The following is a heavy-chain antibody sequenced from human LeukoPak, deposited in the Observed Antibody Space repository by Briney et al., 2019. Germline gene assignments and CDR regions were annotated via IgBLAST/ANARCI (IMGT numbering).Heavy chain of an antibody. V-gene: IGHV1-2*02. J-gene: IGHJ4*02. Sequence: ASVKVSCKASGYTFTGYYMHWVRQAPGQGLEWMGWINPNSGGTNYAQKFQGRVTMTRDTSISTAYMELSRLRSDDTAVYYCAVGIVGATRGAFDYWGQGTLVTVSS. CDR1: GYTFTGYY. D-gene: IGHD1-26*01. CDR3: AVGIVGATRGAFDY. CDR2: INPNSGGT.